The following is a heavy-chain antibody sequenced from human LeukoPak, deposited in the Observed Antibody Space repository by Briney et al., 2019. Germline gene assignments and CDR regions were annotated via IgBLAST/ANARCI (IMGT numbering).Heavy chain of an antibody. Sequence: ASVNVSFKASGYTVTGYDMHWVRQAPGQGLEWMGWINPNRGGTNYAHKFQGRVTMTRDTPVSTAYMELSRLGSDDTAVYYCARGYSGYFDYWGQGTLVTVSS. D-gene: IGHD2-21*01. CDR1: GYTVTGYD. V-gene: IGHV1-2*07. CDR3: ARGYSGYFDY. J-gene: IGHJ4*02. CDR2: INPNRGGT.